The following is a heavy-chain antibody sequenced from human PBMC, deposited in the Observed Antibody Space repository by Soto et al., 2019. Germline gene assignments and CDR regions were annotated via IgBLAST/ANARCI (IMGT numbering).Heavy chain of an antibody. CDR3: ARDVNRYYSGMDV. V-gene: IGHV3-33*01. J-gene: IGHJ6*01. Sequence: QVQVVESGGGVVQPGRSLTLSCAASGFTFSDYGMHWVRQAPGKGLEWVAVIWYDGDNKYYGDSVKGRFTISRDKSKNTLYLQMNSLRGEDTAVYYCARDVNRYYSGMDVW. CDR1: GFTFSDYG. CDR2: IWYDGDNK. D-gene: IGHD3-16*01.